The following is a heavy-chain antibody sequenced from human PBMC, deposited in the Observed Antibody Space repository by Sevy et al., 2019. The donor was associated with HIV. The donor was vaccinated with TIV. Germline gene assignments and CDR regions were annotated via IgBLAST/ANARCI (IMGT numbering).Heavy chain of an antibody. J-gene: IGHJ4*02. D-gene: IGHD3-22*01. CDR1: GFIFSNYA. Sequence: GGSLRLSCAASGFIFSNYAIHWVRRAPGKGLEWVAVISYDGSNKQYAASVKGRFTISRDNSRNTLFLQMNSLRLDDTAVYYCARDRTFSSDTRGYYPFDSWGQGTLVTVSS. CDR3: ARDRTFSSDTRGYYPFDS. CDR2: ISYDGSNK. V-gene: IGHV3-30*04.